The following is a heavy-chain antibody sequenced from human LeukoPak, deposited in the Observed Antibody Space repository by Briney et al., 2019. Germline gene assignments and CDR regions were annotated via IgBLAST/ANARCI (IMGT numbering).Heavy chain of an antibody. D-gene: IGHD3-22*01. Sequence: GSSVKVSCKASGGTFSRYAISWVRQAPGQGLEWMGGIIPIFGTANYAQKFQGRVTITTDESTSTAYMELSSLRSEDTAVYYCARGGALEYYDSSGYRFDYWGQGTLVTVSS. CDR1: GGTFSRYA. CDR3: ARGGALEYYDSSGYRFDY. V-gene: IGHV1-69*05. J-gene: IGHJ4*02. CDR2: IIPIFGTA.